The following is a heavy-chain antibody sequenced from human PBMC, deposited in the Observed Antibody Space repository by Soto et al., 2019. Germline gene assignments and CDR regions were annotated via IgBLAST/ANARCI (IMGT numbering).Heavy chain of an antibody. V-gene: IGHV3-53*01. CDR1: GFTVSSNY. J-gene: IGHJ6*02. CDR3: ARDSRVQLYSGYYYYYGMDV. Sequence: PVGSLRLSCAASGFTVSSNYMSWVRQAPGKGLEWVSVIYSGGSTYYADSVKGRFTISRDNSKNTLYLQMNSLRAEDTAVYYCARDSRVQLYSGYYYYYGMDVWGQGTTVTVSS. D-gene: IGHD5-12*01. CDR2: IYSGGST.